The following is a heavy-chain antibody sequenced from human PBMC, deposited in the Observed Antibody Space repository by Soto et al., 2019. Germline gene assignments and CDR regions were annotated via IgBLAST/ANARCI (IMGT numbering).Heavy chain of an antibody. V-gene: IGHV3-9*01. D-gene: IGHD2-15*01. CDR3: VKKSCSHTRCYTGWFFDL. Sequence: SLRLSCEASGFILEDYDMHWVRQPPGKGLQWVSGISWNSGDKDYGDSVKGRFTISRDNAKNSLDLQMSSLRVEDTATYYCVKKSCSHTRCYTGWFFDLWGRGTLVTVSS. J-gene: IGHJ2*01. CDR1: GFILEDYD. CDR2: ISWNSGDK.